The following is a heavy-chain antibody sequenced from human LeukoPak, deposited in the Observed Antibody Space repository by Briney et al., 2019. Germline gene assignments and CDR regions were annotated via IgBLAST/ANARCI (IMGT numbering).Heavy chain of an antibody. Sequence: GGSLRLSCAASGFTLSSYSMNWVRQAPGKGLEWVSSIISSSNYIYYADSVKGRSTISRDNAKNLLYLQMNSLRAEDTAVYYCASLYGTYFDYWGQGTLVTVSS. D-gene: IGHD3-10*01. V-gene: IGHV3-21*01. CDR2: IISSSNYI. CDR1: GFTLSSYS. J-gene: IGHJ4*02. CDR3: ASLYGTYFDY.